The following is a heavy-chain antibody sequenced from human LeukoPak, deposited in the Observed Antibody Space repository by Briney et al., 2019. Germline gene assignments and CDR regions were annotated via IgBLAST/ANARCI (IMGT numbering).Heavy chain of an antibody. CDR2: ISYDGSNK. CDR3: ARDGGQTTVTDNFVFDY. CDR1: GFTFSSYA. D-gene: IGHD4-17*01. J-gene: IGHJ4*02. V-gene: IGHV3-30-3*01. Sequence: GGSLRLSCAASGFTFSSYAMHWVRQAPGKGLEWVAVISYDGSNKYYADSVKGRFTISRDNSKNTLYLQMNSLRAEDTAVYYCARDGGQTTVTDNFVFDYWGQGTLVTVSS.